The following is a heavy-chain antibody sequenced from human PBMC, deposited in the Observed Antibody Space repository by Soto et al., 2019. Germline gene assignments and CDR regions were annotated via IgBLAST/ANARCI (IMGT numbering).Heavy chain of an antibody. CDR3: ASAGVYGDYVGGFDP. CDR1: GFTFSSFW. V-gene: IGHV3-74*01. D-gene: IGHD4-17*01. J-gene: IGHJ5*02. CDR2: INSNGSGT. Sequence: EVQLVESGGGLVQPGGSLRLSCAASGFTFSSFWMHWVRQAPGKGLVWVSRINSNGSGTNYADSVKGRFTISRDNAKNTLYLQMNSLRAEDTAVYYCASAGVYGDYVGGFDPWGQGTLVTVSS.